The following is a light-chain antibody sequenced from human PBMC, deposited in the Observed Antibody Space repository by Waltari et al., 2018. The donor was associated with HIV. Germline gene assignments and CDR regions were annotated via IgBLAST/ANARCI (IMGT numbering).Light chain of an antibody. Sequence: NFILTQPHSVSESPGKTVTISCTRRCGNIASYYVQWYQQRPDSAPTTVIYEDTKRPSGVPDRFSGSIDSSSNSASLTISGLQTDDEADYYCQSYYLNIVVFGGGTKLTVL. CDR2: EDT. CDR1: CGNIASYY. J-gene: IGLJ2*01. CDR3: QSYYLNIVV. V-gene: IGLV6-57*04.